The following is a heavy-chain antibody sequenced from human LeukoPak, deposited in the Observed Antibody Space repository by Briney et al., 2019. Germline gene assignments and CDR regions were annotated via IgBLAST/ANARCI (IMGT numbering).Heavy chain of an antibody. V-gene: IGHV3-21*01. CDR3: ARGANVNVFDI. CDR2: ISSNGNSI. J-gene: IGHJ3*02. Sequence: GGSLRLSCAASGFTFSSYAMRWVRQAPGKGLEWVSSISSNGNSIFYADSVKGRFTISRDNAKNSLYLQVNSLRAEDTAVYYCARGANVNVFDIWGQGTMVTVSS. CDR1: GFTFSSYA.